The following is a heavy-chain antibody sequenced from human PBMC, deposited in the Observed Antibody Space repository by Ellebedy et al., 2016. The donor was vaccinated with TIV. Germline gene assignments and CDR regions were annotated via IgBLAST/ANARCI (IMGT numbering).Heavy chain of an antibody. V-gene: IGHV4-39*01. J-gene: IGHJ4*02. D-gene: IGHD4-23*01. Sequence: MPSETLSLTCTVSGGSISSSSFYWGWIRQPPGRGLEWIGSIDYSGSTYYNPSLKSRVTISVDTSKNQFSLRLSSVTAADTAVYYCATDYGGNRHFHNWGQGTLVTVSS. CDR1: GGSISSSSFY. CDR3: ATDYGGNRHFHN. CDR2: IDYSGST.